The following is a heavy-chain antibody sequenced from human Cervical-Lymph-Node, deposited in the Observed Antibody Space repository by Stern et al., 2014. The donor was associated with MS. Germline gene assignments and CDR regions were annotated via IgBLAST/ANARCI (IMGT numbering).Heavy chain of an antibody. V-gene: IGHV1-69*01. D-gene: IGHD6-6*01. Sequence: VQLLESGAEVKKPGSSVKVSCKASGGTFNTNVISWVRQAPGQGLEWMGGIIPIFGTALYAQQFQGRVTITANESTRAVYMELSSLRSEDPAVYYCGRTAYSTSSYNYWGQGTLVIVSS. J-gene: IGHJ4*02. CDR1: GGTFNTNV. CDR3: GRTAYSTSSYNY. CDR2: IIPIFGTA.